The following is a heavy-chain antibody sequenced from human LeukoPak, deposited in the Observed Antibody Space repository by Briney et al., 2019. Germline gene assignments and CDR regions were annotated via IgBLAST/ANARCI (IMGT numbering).Heavy chain of an antibody. D-gene: IGHD5-18*01. CDR3: ARDRRGYSYGSHIFDY. Sequence: GGSLRLSCAASGFTFSSYWMSWVRQAPGKGLEWVANIKQDGSEKYYVDSVKGRFTISRDNAKNSLYLQMNGLRAEDTAVYYCARDRRGYSYGSHIFDYWGQGILVTVSS. CDR1: GFTFSSYW. V-gene: IGHV3-7*01. CDR2: IKQDGSEK. J-gene: IGHJ4*02.